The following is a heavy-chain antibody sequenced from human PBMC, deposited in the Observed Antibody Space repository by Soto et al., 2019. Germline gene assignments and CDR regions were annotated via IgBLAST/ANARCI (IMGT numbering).Heavy chain of an antibody. D-gene: IGHD1-26*01. Sequence: EVQLVESGGGLVQPGGSLRLSCAASGFTFSSYDMNWVRQAPGKGPEWVSFIRSGSSSIHYADSVRGRFTISRDNADNSLYLQMHSLRDEDTAVYFCVRDRLGGAFDFWGQGTMVTVSS. CDR2: IRSGSSSI. V-gene: IGHV3-48*02. J-gene: IGHJ3*01. CDR1: GFTFSSYD. CDR3: VRDRLGGAFDF.